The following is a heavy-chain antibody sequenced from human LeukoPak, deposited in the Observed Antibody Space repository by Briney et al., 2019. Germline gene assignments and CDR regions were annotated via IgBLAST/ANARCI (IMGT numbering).Heavy chain of an antibody. D-gene: IGHD1-1*01. V-gene: IGHV1-69*04. Sequence: GASVKVSCKASGGTFSSYAISWVRQAPGQGLEWMGRIIPILGIANYAQKFQGRVTMTRDTSTSTVYMELSSLRSEDTAVYYCARGVPFRYNWNDDPGRNWFDYWGQGTLVTVSS. CDR3: ARGVPFRYNWNDDPGRNWFDY. CDR2: IIPILGIA. CDR1: GGTFSSYA. J-gene: IGHJ4*02.